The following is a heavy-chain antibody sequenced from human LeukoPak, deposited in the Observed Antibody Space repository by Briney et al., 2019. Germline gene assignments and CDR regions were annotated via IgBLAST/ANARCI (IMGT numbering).Heavy chain of an antibody. V-gene: IGHV5-51*01. Sequence: GESLKISCKGSGYTFTSWWIGWVRQMPGKGLEWMGIIYPGNSDTRYGPSFQGQVTISADRSISTAYLQWSSLTASDTAIYYCARHGGYTWNDIYFDRWGQGTLVTVSS. CDR3: ARHGGYTWNDIYFDR. CDR2: IYPGNSDT. J-gene: IGHJ5*02. CDR1: GYTFTSWW. D-gene: IGHD1-1*01.